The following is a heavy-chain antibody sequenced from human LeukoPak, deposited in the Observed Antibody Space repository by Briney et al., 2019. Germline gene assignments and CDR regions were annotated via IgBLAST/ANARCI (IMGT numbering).Heavy chain of an antibody. CDR1: GYTFTNYG. J-gene: IGHJ4*02. D-gene: IGHD3-22*01. Sequence: ASVKVSCKASGYTFTNYGITWVRQAPGQGLEWMGWIDSRNGHTKYGQKFQGRVIMTTDTSTSTTYMELRSLRSDDTAVYYCARAITMIVRAGDYWGQGTLVTVSS. CDR3: ARAITMIVRAGDY. CDR2: IDSRNGHT. V-gene: IGHV1-18*01.